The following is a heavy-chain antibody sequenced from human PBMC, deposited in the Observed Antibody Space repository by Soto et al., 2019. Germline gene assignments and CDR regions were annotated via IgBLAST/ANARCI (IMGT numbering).Heavy chain of an antibody. V-gene: IGHV3-73*02. D-gene: IGHD6-19*01. J-gene: IGHJ6*02. Sequence: QLVESGGALVQPGESLKLSCAASGFSFSGSAIQWVRQAPGKGLEWVGRIRTDANTYATAYAASVTGRFTISRDDSRSTAYLQMNSLKTEDTAVYFCTRRQFYYFGLDVWGQGTTVIVSS. CDR3: TRRQFYYFGLDV. CDR1: GFSFSGSA. CDR2: IRTDANTYAT.